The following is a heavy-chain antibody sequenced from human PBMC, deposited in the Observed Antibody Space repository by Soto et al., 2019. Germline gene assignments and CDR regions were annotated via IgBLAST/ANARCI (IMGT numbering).Heavy chain of an antibody. J-gene: IGHJ4*02. Sequence: SETLSLTCTVSGDSISSYSWSWIRQPPGKGLEWIGYIYYTYTGSTNYNPSLKSRVTISIDTSTNQFSLKLSSVTAADTAMYYCARLYYDSSNYYYFDYWGQGALVTVSS. CDR1: GDSISSYS. V-gene: IGHV4-59*08. CDR2: IYYTYTGST. CDR3: ARLYYDSSNYYYFDY. D-gene: IGHD3-22*01.